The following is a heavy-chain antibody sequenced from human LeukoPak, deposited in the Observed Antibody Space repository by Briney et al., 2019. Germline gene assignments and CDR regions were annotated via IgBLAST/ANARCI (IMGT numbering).Heavy chain of an antibody. V-gene: IGHV4-59*01. CDR1: GGSIGSYY. CDR3: ARNPSTEAPEFDP. CDR2: IYYSGST. D-gene: IGHD6-6*01. Sequence: PSETLSLTCSVSGGSIGSYYWSWIRQPPGKGLEWIGYIYYSGSTNYNPSLKSQVSISIDTSKNQFSLKMRSVTAADTAVYYCARNPSTEAPEFDPWGQGTLVTVSS. J-gene: IGHJ5*02.